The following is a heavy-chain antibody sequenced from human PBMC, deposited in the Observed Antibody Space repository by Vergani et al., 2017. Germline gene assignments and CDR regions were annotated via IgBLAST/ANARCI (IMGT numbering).Heavy chain of an antibody. D-gene: IGHD4-11*01. CDR3: AGVNTETNGHLYYYYYMDV. Sequence: QVQLQQWGGGLLKPSETLSLTCVVNGGSFTSYHWTWIRQSPGEGLEWVGDIDHTGRPDYNPSLKSRLTMSVDKSRNQFSLPLNSVTATDTAIYFCAGVNTETNGHLYYYYYMDVWGQGTAVTVS. CDR1: GGSFTSYH. CDR2: IDHTGRP. V-gene: IGHV4-34*01. J-gene: IGHJ6*03.